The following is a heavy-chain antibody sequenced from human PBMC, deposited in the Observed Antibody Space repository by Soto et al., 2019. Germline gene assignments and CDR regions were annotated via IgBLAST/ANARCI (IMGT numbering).Heavy chain of an antibody. CDR1: GGSISSGGYY. CDR2: IYYSGST. Sequence: QVQLQESGPGLVKPSQTLSLTCTVSGGSISSGGYYWSWIRQHPGKGLEWIGYIYYSGSTYYNPSLTSRVTISVDTSKNQFSLKLSSVTAADTAVYYCAREGFGELLYSDVWYFDLWGRGTLVTVSS. CDR3: AREGFGELLYSDVWYFDL. J-gene: IGHJ2*01. V-gene: IGHV4-31*03. D-gene: IGHD3-10*01.